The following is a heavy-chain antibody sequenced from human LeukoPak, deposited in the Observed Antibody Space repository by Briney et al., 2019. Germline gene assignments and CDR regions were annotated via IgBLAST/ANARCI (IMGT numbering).Heavy chain of an antibody. J-gene: IGHJ5*02. D-gene: IGHD3-10*01. Sequence: PGGSLRLSCAASGFTFSQYWMSWVRQAPGKGLEWVANIKHDGSEKQDGSEKNYVDSVKGRFTISRDNAKNSLYLQMNSLRAEDTAVYYCARGGSGIRPPYNWFDPWGQGTLVTVSS. CDR2: IKHDGSEKQDGSEK. V-gene: IGHV3-7*03. CDR3: ARGGSGIRPPYNWFDP. CDR1: GFTFSQYW.